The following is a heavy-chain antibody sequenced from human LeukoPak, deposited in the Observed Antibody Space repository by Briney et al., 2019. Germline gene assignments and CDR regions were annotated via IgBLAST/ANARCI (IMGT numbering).Heavy chain of an antibody. CDR3: ANDILTGSYYFDY. CDR1: GFTFSSYA. D-gene: IGHD3-9*01. Sequence: PGGSLRLSCAASGFTFSSYAMSWVRQAPGKGLGWVSAISGSGGSTYYADSVKGRFTISRDNSKNTLYLQMNSLRAEDTAVYYCANDILTGSYYFDYWGQGTLVTVSS. J-gene: IGHJ4*02. V-gene: IGHV3-23*01. CDR2: ISGSGGST.